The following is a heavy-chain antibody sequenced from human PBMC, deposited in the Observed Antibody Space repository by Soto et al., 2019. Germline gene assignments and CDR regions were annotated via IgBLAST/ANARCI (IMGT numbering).Heavy chain of an antibody. V-gene: IGHV1-69*01. Sequence: SVKVSCKASGGTYSGYAVSWGRQAPRQGLEWMGGIIPIFGTANYAQKFQGRVTITADESTSTAYMELSSLRSEDTAVYYCATQDDSSGYYHYYYYGMDVWGQGTTVTVSS. CDR3: ATQDDSSGYYHYYYYGMDV. J-gene: IGHJ6*02. CDR1: GGTYSGYA. D-gene: IGHD3-22*01. CDR2: IIPIFGTA.